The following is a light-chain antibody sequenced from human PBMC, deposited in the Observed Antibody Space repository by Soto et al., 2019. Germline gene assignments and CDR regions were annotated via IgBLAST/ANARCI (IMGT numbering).Light chain of an antibody. CDR1: QSIAIW. CDR3: QQYSSYRT. CDR2: KAS. V-gene: IGKV1-5*03. J-gene: IGKJ1*01. Sequence: DVQMTQSPSTLSASVGDRVTITCRASQSIAIWLAWYQQKPGKAPKLLIYKASTLESGVPSRFSGSGSGTEFTLTISSLQPDDFATYYCQQYSSYRTFGQGTKVEIK.